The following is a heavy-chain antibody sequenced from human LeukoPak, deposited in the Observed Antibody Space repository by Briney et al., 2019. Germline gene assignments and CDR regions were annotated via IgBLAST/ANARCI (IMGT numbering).Heavy chain of an antibody. CDR3: ARESLGSYKTVVIVARGHDAFDM. Sequence: GASVKFSCKASGYTFISYYIHWVRQAPGQGLEWMTIINPSGGSTSYAQKFQGRVTMTRDTSTSTVYMELSSLRSEDTAVYYCARESLGSYKTVVIVARGHDAFDMWGQGTMVTVSS. V-gene: IGHV1-46*01. J-gene: IGHJ3*02. CDR2: INPSGGST. CDR1: GYTFISYY. D-gene: IGHD3-22*01.